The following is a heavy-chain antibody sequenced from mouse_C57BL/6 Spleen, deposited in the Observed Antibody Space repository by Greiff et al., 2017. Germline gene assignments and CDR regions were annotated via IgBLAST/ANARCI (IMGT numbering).Heavy chain of an antibody. J-gene: IGHJ3*01. CDR1: GYTFTSYW. D-gene: IGHD2-12*01. CDR2: IDPSDSYT. Sequence: QVQLQQPGAELVKPGASVKLSCKASGYTFTSYWMQWVKQRPGQGLEWIGEIDPSDSYTNYNQQFKGKATLTVDTSSSTAYMQLSSLTSEDSAVYYCARGSYERSDWGQGTLVTVSA. V-gene: IGHV1-50*01. CDR3: ARGSYERSD.